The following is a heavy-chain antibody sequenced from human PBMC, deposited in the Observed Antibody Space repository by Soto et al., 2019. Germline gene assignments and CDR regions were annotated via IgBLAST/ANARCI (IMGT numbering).Heavy chain of an antibody. CDR2: IVVGSGNT. CDR1: GFTFTSSA. CDR3: AASYSSGWDFDY. Sequence: GASVKVSCKASGFTFTSSAMQWLRQARGQRLEWIGWIVVGSGNTNYAQKFQERVTITRDMSTSTAYMELSSLRSEDTAVYYCAASYSSGWDFDYWGQGTLVTVSS. J-gene: IGHJ4*02. V-gene: IGHV1-58*02. D-gene: IGHD6-19*01.